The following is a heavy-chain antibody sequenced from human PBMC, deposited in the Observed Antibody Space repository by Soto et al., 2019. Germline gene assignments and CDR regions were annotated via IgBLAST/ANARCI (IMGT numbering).Heavy chain of an antibody. CDR1: GFTFSSYW. V-gene: IGHV3-7*03. Sequence: HPGGSLRLSCAASGFTFSSYWMSWVRQAPGKGLEWVANIKQDGSEKYYVDSVKGRFTISRDNAKNSLYLQMNSLRAEDTAVYYCARDRGWYSYYFDYWGQGTLVTVSS. CDR3: ARDRGWYSYYFDY. J-gene: IGHJ4*02. CDR2: IKQDGSEK. D-gene: IGHD6-19*01.